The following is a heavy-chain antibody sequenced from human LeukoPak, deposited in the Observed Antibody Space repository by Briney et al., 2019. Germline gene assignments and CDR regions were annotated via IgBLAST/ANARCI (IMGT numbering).Heavy chain of an antibody. CDR1: GFSLSSYW. CDR3: ARALSLDTAMVTDAFDI. CDR2: INSDGSST. Sequence: GGSLRLSCAASGFSLSSYWMHWVRQAPGEGRVWVSCINSDGSSTSYADSVTGRFSISIDNAQNSRYLHTDSVRAEDRGWYYCARALSLDTAMVTDAFDIWGQGRMFTVSS. D-gene: IGHD5-18*01. J-gene: IGHJ3*02. V-gene: IGHV3-74*01.